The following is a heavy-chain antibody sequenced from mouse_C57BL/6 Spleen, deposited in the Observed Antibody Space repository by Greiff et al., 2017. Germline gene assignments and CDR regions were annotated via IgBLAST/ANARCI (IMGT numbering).Heavy chain of an antibody. CDR3: TRDRLYGNYEDYAMDY. J-gene: IGHJ4*01. V-gene: IGHV5-9-1*02. CDR2: ISSGGDYS. D-gene: IGHD2-1*01. Sequence: EVQLVESGEGLVKPGGSLKLSCAASGFTFSSYAMSWVRQTPEKRLEWVAYISSGGDYSYYADPVKGRFTISRDNARNTLYLQMSSLKSEDTAMYYCTRDRLYGNYEDYAMDYWGQGTSVTVSS. CDR1: GFTFSSYA.